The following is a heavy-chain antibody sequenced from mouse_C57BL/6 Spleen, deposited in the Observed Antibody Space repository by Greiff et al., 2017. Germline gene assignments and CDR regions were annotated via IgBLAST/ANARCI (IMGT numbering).Heavy chain of an antibody. Sequence: EVKLVESGGGLVKPGGSLKLSCAASGFTFSDYGMHWVRQAPEKGLEWVAYISSGSSTIYYAATVKGRFTISRDNAKSTLFLQMTSLSAEDAAMYYCARMIYSLYYFGYWGQGTTLTVSS. J-gene: IGHJ2*01. V-gene: IGHV5-17*01. CDR2: ISSGSSTI. D-gene: IGHD2-1*01. CDR1: GFTFSDYG. CDR3: ARMIYSLYYFGY.